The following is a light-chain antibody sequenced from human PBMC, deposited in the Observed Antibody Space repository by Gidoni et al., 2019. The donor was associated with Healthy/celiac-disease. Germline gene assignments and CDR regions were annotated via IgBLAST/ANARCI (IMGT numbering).Light chain of an antibody. V-gene: IGKV1-5*03. J-gene: IGKJ1*01. CDR1: QSISSW. CDR3: QRYNSYWT. Sequence: DIQMTQSPSTLSASVGDRVTTTCRASQSISSWLAWYQQKPGKAPKLLIYKSSSLESGVPSRFSGSGSGTEFTLTISSLQPDDFATYYCQRYNSYWTFGQGTKVEIK. CDR2: KSS.